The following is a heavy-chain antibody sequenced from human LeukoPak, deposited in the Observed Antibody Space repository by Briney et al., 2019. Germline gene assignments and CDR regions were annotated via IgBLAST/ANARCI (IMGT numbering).Heavy chain of an antibody. V-gene: IGHV3-21*01. D-gene: IGHD3-10*01. CDR1: GFTFSSYS. CDR3: ARDEYGFGELFHLYYYYYGMDV. J-gene: IGHJ6*02. CDR2: IAPGSSYI. Sequence: GGSLRLSCAASGFTFSSYSMNWVRQAPGKGLEWVSSIAPGSSYIYYADSVKGRFTISRDNAKNSLYLQMNSLRAEDTAVYYCARDEYGFGELFHLYYYYYGMDVWGQGTTVTVSS.